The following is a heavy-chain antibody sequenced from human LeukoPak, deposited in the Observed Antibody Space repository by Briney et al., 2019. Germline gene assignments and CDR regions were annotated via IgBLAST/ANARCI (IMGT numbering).Heavy chain of an antibody. CDR3: ARVYGDYGDAYFDY. CDR1: GGSFSGYY. V-gene: IGHV4-34*09. J-gene: IGHJ4*02. Sequence: SETLSLTCSVYGGSFSGYYWSWIRQPPGKGLEWIGYIYYSGSTYYNPSLKSRVTISVDTSKNQFSLKLSSVTAADTAVYYCARVYGDYGDAYFDYWGQGTLVTVSS. CDR2: IYYSGST. D-gene: IGHD4-17*01.